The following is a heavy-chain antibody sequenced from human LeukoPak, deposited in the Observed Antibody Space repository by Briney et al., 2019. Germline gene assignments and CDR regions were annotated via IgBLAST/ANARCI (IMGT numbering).Heavy chain of an antibody. V-gene: IGHV4-38-2*02. J-gene: IGHJ4*02. CDR1: GYSISSGYY. CDR2: IYHSGST. D-gene: IGHD3-22*01. Sequence: SETLSLTCTVSGYSISSGYYWGWIRQPPGKGLEWIGSIYHSGSTNYNPPLKSRVTISVDTSKNQFSLKLSSVTAADTAVYYCARRRDYYDSSGYHGYWGQGTLVTVSS. CDR3: ARRRDYYDSSGYHGY.